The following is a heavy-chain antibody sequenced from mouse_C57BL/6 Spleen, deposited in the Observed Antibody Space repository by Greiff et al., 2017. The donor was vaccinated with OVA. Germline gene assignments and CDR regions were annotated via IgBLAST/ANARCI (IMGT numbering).Heavy chain of an antibody. J-gene: IGHJ2*01. Sequence: VQLQQSGGGLVQPKGSLKLSCAASGFSFNTYAMNWVRQAPGKGLEWVARIRSKSNNYATYYADSVKDRFTISRDDSESMLYLQMNNLKTEDTAMYYCVRHVGGYFDYWGQGTTLTVSS. CDR1: GFSFNTYA. V-gene: IGHV10-1*01. CDR2: IRSKSNNYAT. CDR3: VRHVGGYFDY.